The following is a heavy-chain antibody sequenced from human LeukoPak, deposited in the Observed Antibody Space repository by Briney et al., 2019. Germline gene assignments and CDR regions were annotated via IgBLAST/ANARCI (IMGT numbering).Heavy chain of an antibody. CDR3: ARGARWAYYFDY. Sequence: GGSLRLSCTASGFTFSDYYMSWIRQTPGKGLEWLSYISTRDNTIQYADSVKGRFTISRDNANNSVFLQMNNLKAEDSAIYYCARGARWAYYFDYWGQGSLVTVSS. V-gene: IGHV3-11*01. CDR2: ISTRDNTI. J-gene: IGHJ4*02. D-gene: IGHD4-23*01. CDR1: GFTFSDYY.